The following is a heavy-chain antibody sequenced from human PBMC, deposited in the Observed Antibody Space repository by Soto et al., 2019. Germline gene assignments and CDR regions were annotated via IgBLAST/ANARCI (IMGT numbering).Heavy chain of an antibody. CDR2: INAGNGNT. Sequence: GASVKVSCKASGNTFTSYSVYWARQAPGQGLEWMGWINAGNGNTRYSQKFQDRVTITRDTSASTVYMELSSLRSEDTAVYYCARDRYSSSWYVGAFDYWGQGTQVTVSS. V-gene: IGHV1-3*01. J-gene: IGHJ4*02. CDR3: ARDRYSSSWYVGAFDY. D-gene: IGHD6-13*01. CDR1: GNTFTSYS.